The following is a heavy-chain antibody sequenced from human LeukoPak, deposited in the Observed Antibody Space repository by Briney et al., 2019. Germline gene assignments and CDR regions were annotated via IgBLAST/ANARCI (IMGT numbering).Heavy chain of an antibody. J-gene: IGHJ6*02. D-gene: IGHD1-7*01. CDR3: ARSAGTTGIYYQFGMDV. CDR2: ISYPGST. Sequence: SETLSLTCTVSGGSISNSSFYWGWIRQPPGKGLECIASISYPGSTFYNPSLRSRVTISVDTSKNQFSLRLTSVTAADTAVYYCARSAGTTGIYYQFGMDVWGQGTTVTVSS. CDR1: GGSISNSSFY. V-gene: IGHV4-39*01.